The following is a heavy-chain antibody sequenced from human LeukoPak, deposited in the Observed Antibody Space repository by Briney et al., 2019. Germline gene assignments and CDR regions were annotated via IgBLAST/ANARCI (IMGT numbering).Heavy chain of an antibody. CDR1: GFTFSSYW. J-gene: IGHJ6*03. V-gene: IGHV3-7*01. D-gene: IGHD3-9*01. CDR2: IKQDGSEK. Sequence: GGSLRLSCAASGFTFSSYWMSWVHQAPGKGLEWVANIKQDGSEKYYVGSVKGRFTISRDNAKNSLYLQMNSLRAEDTAVYYCARDRRESSYYDILTGYSNYYYMDVWGKGTTVTVSS. CDR3: ARDRRESSYYDILTGYSNYYYMDV.